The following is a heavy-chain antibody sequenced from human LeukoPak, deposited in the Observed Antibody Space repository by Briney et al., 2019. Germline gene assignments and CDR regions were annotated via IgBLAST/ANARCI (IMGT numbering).Heavy chain of an antibody. CDR1: GFTFSSYA. CDR2: ISGSGGST. J-gene: IGHJ4*02. Sequence: GGSLRLSCAASGFTFSSYAMSWVRQAPGKGLERVSAISGSGGSTYYADSVKGRFTISRDNSKNTLYLQMNSLRAEDTAVYYCAKDQRPSWVGSGSSDWGQGTLVTVSS. CDR3: AKDQRPSWVGSGSSD. V-gene: IGHV3-23*01. D-gene: IGHD3-10*01.